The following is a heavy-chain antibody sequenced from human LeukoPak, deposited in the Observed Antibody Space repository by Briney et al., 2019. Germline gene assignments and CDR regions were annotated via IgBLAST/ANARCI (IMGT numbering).Heavy chain of an antibody. Sequence: SETLSLTCAAYGESFSGYYWSWIRQPPGKGLEWIGEINHSGSTNYNPSLKSRVTISVDTSKNQFSLKLSSVTAADTAVYYCAILYGDYEYYFGYWGQGTLVTVSS. D-gene: IGHD4-17*01. CDR3: AILYGDYEYYFGY. J-gene: IGHJ4*02. V-gene: IGHV4-34*01. CDR2: INHSGST. CDR1: GESFSGYY.